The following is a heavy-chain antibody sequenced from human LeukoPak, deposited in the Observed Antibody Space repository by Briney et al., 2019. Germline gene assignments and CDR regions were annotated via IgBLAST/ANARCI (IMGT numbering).Heavy chain of an antibody. CDR2: IKQGGSEK. CDR3: ARSPLSFGELSFDY. J-gene: IGHJ4*02. D-gene: IGHD3-10*01. CDR1: GFTFSSYW. Sequence: GGPLRLSCAASGFTFSSYWMSWVRQAPGKGLEWVANIKQGGSEKYYVDSVKGRFTISRDNAKNSLYLQMNSLRAEDTAVYYCARSPLSFGELSFDYWGQGTLVTVSS. V-gene: IGHV3-7*03.